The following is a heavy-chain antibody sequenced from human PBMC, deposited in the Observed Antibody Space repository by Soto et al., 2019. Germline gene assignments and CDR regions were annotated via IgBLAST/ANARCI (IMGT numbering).Heavy chain of an antibody. CDR3: ARVTTFYDILTSSYALNYFDY. CDR2: IYAGGNT. D-gene: IGHD3-9*01. CDR1: GFSVTSNY. J-gene: IGHJ4*02. V-gene: IGHV3-53*01. Sequence: VGSLRLACAASGFSVTSNYMTWVRQAPGKGLECVSVIYAGGNTYYPDSVKGRFTISSDNSKNTLFLQMNNLRAEDTAVYYCARVTTFYDILTSSYALNYFDYWGQGTRVTVSS.